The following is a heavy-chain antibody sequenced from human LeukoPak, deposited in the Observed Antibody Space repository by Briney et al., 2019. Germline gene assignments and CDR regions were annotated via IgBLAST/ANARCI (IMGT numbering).Heavy chain of an antibody. CDR2: IYHSGSP. D-gene: IGHD5-24*01. V-gene: IGHV4-30-2*02. CDR1: GDSIRSGGYF. CDR3: ATDGNFDL. Sequence: SQTLSLTCTVSGDSIRSGGYFWSWIRQPPGKGLEWIGYIYHSGSPYYNPSLKSRVTISVDTSKNQFSLKLSSVTAADTAVYYCATDGNFDLWGRGTLVTVSS. J-gene: IGHJ2*01.